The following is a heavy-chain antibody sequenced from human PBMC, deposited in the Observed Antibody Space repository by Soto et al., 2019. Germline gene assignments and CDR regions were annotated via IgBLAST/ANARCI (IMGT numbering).Heavy chain of an antibody. V-gene: IGHV3-30-3*01. J-gene: IGHJ5*02. CDR2: ISHDGINK. D-gene: IGHD6-19*01. Sequence: QVRLVESGGGVVQPGRSLRLSCTASGFRFSSYAMYWFRQPPGKGLEWVAVISHDGINKHYADSVKGRVTVSRDNSNHALDLQLNSLRGEDTAMYYCARDMYSSDYFVKSVEPWGQGTLLTVSS. CDR3: ARDMYSSDYFVKSVEP. CDR1: GFRFSSYA.